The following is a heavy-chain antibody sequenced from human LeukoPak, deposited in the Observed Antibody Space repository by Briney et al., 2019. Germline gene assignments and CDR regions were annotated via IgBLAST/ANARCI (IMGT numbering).Heavy chain of an antibody. CDR1: GFTFSSYA. J-gene: IGHJ3*01. V-gene: IGHV3-23*01. CDR2: ITGTGGST. Sequence: GGSLRLPCAASGFTFSSYAMSWVRQAPGKGLEWVSAITGTGGSTYYVASVKGRFTVSRDNSRNTLYLQMSSLRAEDSAMYYCAKVRDTRDWYKDAFDVWGQGTRVTVSS. CDR3: AKVRDTRDWYKDAFDV. D-gene: IGHD6-19*01.